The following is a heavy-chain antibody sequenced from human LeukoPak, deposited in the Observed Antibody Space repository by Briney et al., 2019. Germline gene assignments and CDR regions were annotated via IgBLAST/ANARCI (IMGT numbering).Heavy chain of an antibody. Sequence: GGSLRLSCAASGFTFSSYSMNWVRQAPGKGLELVSSISSCSSYIYYADSVKRRFTISIDNARNSLYLQMNSLRAEDAAVYYCVRSGVDRSGSFDYWGQGTLVTVSS. CDR1: GFTFSSYS. CDR3: VRSGVDRSGSFDY. V-gene: IGHV3-21*01. CDR2: ISSCSSYI. D-gene: IGHD2-8*01. J-gene: IGHJ4*02.